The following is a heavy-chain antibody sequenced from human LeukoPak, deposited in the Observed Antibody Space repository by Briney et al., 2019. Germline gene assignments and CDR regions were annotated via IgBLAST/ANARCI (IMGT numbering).Heavy chain of an antibody. Sequence: PSETLSLTCAVYGGSFSGYYWTWIRQPPGKGLEWIGEINHSVTTNYNPSLKSRVNLLVDTSKNQFSLNLSSVTAADTAVYYCARGFSSRPYGSGSYHFDYWGQGTLVTVSS. CDR2: INHSVTT. CDR1: GGSFSGYY. CDR3: ARGFSSRPYGSGSYHFDY. D-gene: IGHD3-10*01. V-gene: IGHV4-34*01. J-gene: IGHJ4*02.